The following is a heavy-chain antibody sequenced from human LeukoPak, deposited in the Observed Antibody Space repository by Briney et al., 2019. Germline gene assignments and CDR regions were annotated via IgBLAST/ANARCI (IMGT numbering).Heavy chain of an antibody. CDR2: ITHSGST. J-gene: IGHJ4*02. CDR1: GGSFSGFY. Sequence: SETLSLTCAVYGGSFSGFYWNWIRQPPGKGLEWIGEITHSGSTNYNPSLKSRVTISVDTSKNQFSLKLSSVTAADTAVYYCAGLRRKQWLANNYWGQGTLVTVSS. CDR3: AGLRRKQWLANNY. V-gene: IGHV4-34*01. D-gene: IGHD6-19*01.